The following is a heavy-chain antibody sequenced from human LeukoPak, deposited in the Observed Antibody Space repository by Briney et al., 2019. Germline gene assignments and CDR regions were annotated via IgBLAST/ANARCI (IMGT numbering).Heavy chain of an antibody. CDR3: TRSPPGGYEYFQH. CDR2: ISHNGNT. D-gene: IGHD5-12*01. Sequence: SETLSLTCAVSGSSISSGHYWGWIRQPPGKGLEWIASISHNGNTYYSPSLKSRVTISEDTSKNQFSLNLLSVAAADTAVYYCTRSPPGGYEYFQHWGQGTLVTVSS. J-gene: IGHJ1*01. V-gene: IGHV4-38-2*01. CDR1: GSSISSGHY.